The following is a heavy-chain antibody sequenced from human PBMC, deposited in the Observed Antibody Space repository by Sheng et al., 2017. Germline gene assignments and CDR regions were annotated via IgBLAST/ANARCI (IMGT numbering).Heavy chain of an antibody. Sequence: QVQLQQWGAGLLKPSETLSLTCGVDGGSFSGYWSWIRQPPREGAWSGLGTIHHSGSTNYNPYPPRVESPCQLTRPRINSPSKLTSVTAADTAVYYCARGRSAAYHFDSSGHRQLFYFESWGRGNPRSPSSS. CDR3: ARGRSAAYHFDSSGHRQLFYFES. V-gene: IGHV4-34*01. D-gene: IGHD3-22*01. J-gene: IGHJ4*02. CDR1: GGSFSGY. CDR2: IHHSGST.